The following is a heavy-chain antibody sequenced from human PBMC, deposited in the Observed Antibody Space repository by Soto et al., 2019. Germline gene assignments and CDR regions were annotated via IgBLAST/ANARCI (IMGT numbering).Heavy chain of an antibody. J-gene: IGHJ4*02. CDR1: GFIFRSYA. Sequence: EVQLVESGGGLVQPGGSLRLTCAASGFIFRSYALHWVRQAVGKGLEYVSSISSNGGTTYFANSVKGRFTISRDNSKNTVYLQMGSLRTEDMAVYYCTRLEEDSGYVLDYWGQGTMVTVSS. CDR2: ISSNGGTT. D-gene: IGHD5-12*01. CDR3: TRLEEDSGYVLDY. V-gene: IGHV3-64*01.